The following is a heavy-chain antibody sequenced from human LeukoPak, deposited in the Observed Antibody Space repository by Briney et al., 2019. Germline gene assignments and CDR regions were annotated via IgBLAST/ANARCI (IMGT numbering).Heavy chain of an antibody. D-gene: IGHD1-14*01. Sequence: PSETLSLTCTVSGGSISSSSYYWGWIRQPPGKGLEWIGSIYYSGSTYYNPSLKSRVTISVDTSKNQFSLKLSSVTAADTAVCYCASQAEMAFDIWGQGTMVTVSS. J-gene: IGHJ3*02. CDR3: ASQAEMAFDI. CDR1: GGSISSSSYY. CDR2: IYYSGST. V-gene: IGHV4-39*01.